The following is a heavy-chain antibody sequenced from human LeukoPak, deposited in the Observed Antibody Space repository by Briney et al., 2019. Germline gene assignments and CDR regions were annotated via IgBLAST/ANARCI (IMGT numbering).Heavy chain of an antibody. Sequence: SETLSLTCSVSGGSISSYYWSWIRQPAGKGLEWIGRIYFTGTTNYNPSLQSRVTMSVDTSKYQFSLELSSVTAADTAVYYCARGSSSSWYSFDFWGQGTAVTPSS. V-gene: IGHV4-4*07. CDR1: GGSISSYY. J-gene: IGHJ3*01. CDR2: IYFTGTT. D-gene: IGHD6-13*01. CDR3: ARGSSSSWYSFDF.